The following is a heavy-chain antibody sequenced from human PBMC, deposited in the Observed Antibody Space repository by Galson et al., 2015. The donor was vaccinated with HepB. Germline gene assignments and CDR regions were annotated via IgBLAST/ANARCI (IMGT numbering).Heavy chain of an antibody. CDR3: ARDSTHSGYDYVRFDY. CDR2: TYYRSKWYN. V-gene: IGHV6-1*01. D-gene: IGHD5-12*01. Sequence: CAISGDSVSSNSAAWNWIRQSPSRGLEWLGRTYYRSKWYNDYAVSVKSRITINPDTSKNQFSLQLNSVTPEDTAVYYCARDSTHSGYDYVRFDYWGQGTLVTVSS. J-gene: IGHJ4*02. CDR1: GDSVSSNSAA.